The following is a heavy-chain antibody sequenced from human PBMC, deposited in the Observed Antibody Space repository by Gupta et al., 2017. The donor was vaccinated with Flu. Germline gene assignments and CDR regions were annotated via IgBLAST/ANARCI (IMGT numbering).Heavy chain of an antibody. Sequence: QVQLQESGPGLVKPSQTLSLTCTVSGGSIRRAGYCWSWIRQHPGKGLEWIGYSCYTGSATYNPSLKNRLTISVDTSKNHFSLRLRSLTAADTAVYYCATSSSVTDSSRWRPFDYWGQGTLVTVSS. J-gene: IGHJ4*02. D-gene: IGHD6-13*01. V-gene: IGHV4-31*03. CDR3: ATSSSVTDSSRWRPFDY. CDR1: GGSIRRAGYC. CDR2: SCYTGSA.